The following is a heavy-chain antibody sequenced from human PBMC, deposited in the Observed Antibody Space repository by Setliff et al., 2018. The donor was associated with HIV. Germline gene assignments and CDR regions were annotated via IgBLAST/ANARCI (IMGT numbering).Heavy chain of an antibody. Sequence: PSETLSLTCAVYGGSFSGYYWSWIRQPPGKGLEWIGEINHSGSTNYNPSLKSRVTISVDTSKNQFSLKLSSVTAADTAVYYCARGRVDDSSGYYGVVDYYYYYYMDVWGKGTTVTV. CDR1: GGSFSGYY. CDR3: ARGRVDDSSGYYGVVDYYYYYYMDV. V-gene: IGHV4-34*01. J-gene: IGHJ6*03. CDR2: INHSGST. D-gene: IGHD3-22*01.